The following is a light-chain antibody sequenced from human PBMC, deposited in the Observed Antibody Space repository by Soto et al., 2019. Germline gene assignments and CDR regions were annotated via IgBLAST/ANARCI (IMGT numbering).Light chain of an antibody. V-gene: IGKV3-11*01. J-gene: IGKJ4*01. CDR2: EAS. CDR3: QHHINWPIT. Sequence: EIVLTQSPATLSLSPGERATLSCRASQTVSSSLAWYQQKPGQAPRLLIYEASNRATGIPARFSGSGSGADFTLTISSLEPEDSALYYCQHHINWPITFGGGTKVEIK. CDR1: QTVSSS.